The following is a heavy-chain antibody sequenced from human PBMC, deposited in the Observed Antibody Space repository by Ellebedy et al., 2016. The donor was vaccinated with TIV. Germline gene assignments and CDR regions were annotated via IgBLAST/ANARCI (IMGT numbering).Heavy chain of an antibody. CDR3: ARHREYTSDWRAFYYYYAMDV. V-gene: IGHV4-39*01. CDR1: GGSVTSNTYN. D-gene: IGHD6-19*01. J-gene: IGHJ6*02. Sequence: MPSETLSLTCTVSGGSVTSNTYNWGWIRQPPGKGLEWIGSIYYSGSTYYNPSLKSRVTMSVDTSKNQFSLKLNSVTAADTAVYYCARHREYTSDWRAFYYYYAMDVWGQGTTVTVSS. CDR2: IYYSGST.